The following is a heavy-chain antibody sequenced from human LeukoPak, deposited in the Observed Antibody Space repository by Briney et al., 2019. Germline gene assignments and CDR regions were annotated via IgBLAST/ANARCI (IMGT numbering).Heavy chain of an antibody. CDR3: ARDRRAAAFDY. D-gene: IGHD6-13*01. CDR2: ISSSSYI. J-gene: IGHJ4*02. Sequence: GGSLRLSCAASGFTFSSYSMNWVRQAPGKGLEWVSSISSSSYIYYADSVKGRFTISRDNAKNSLYLQMNSLRAEDTAVYYCARDRRAAAFDYWGQGTLVTVSS. CDR1: GFTFSSYS. V-gene: IGHV3-21*01.